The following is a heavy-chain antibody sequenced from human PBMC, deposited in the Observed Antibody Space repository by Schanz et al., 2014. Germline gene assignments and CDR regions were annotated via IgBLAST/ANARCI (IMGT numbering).Heavy chain of an antibody. J-gene: IGHJ2*01. CDR1: GFTFSTHA. Sequence: EMQLLESGGGLIQPGGSLRLSCAASGFTFSTHAMSWVRQAPGKGLEWVSTIGTSGGTNYAESVKGRFTISRDNSKNTLYLQMNSLRAEDTAIYYCAKDAPYPFDLWGRGTLITVSS. V-gene: IGHV3-23*01. CDR2: IGTSGGT. CDR3: AKDAPYPFDL.